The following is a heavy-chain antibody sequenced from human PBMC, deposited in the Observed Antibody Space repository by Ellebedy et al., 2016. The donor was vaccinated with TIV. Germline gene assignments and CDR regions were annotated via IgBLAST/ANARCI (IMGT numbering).Heavy chain of an antibody. V-gene: IGHV4-39*07. D-gene: IGHD3-16*01. CDR1: GGSISSSSYY. Sequence: GSLRLXXTVSGGSISSSSYYWGWIRQPPGKGLEWIGSIYYSGSTYYNPSLKSRVTISVDTSKNQFSLKLSSVTAADTAVYYCARDVDYEWDYWGQGTLVTVSS. CDR2: IYYSGST. CDR3: ARDVDYEWDY. J-gene: IGHJ4*02.